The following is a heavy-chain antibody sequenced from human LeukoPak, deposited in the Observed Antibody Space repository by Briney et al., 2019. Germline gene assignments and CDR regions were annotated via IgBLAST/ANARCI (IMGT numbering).Heavy chain of an antibody. D-gene: IGHD3-9*01. CDR2: IKQDGSEK. CDR1: GFTFSSYW. V-gene: IGHV3-7*03. Sequence: PGGPLRLSCAASGFTFSSYWMSWVRQAPGKGLEWVANIKQDGSEKYYVDSVKGRFTISRDNAKNSLYLQMNSLRAEDTAVYYCARERYFDWPMKPAFDYWGQGTLVTVSS. J-gene: IGHJ4*02. CDR3: ARERYFDWPMKPAFDY.